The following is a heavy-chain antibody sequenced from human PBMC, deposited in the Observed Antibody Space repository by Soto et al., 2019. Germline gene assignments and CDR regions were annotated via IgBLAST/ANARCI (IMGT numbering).Heavy chain of an antibody. CDR1: GVSIDSNYC. CDR3: ARSFGWYAVDF. D-gene: IGHD6-19*01. J-gene: IGHJ4*02. CDR2: MPHSGST. V-gene: IGHV4-4*01. Sequence: QVQLQESGPGLVKPSGTLSLKPSGTLSLTCGVSGVSIDSNYCWGWVRQPPGTDLEWLGDMPHSGSTNYIPSLKSRVTLLLDKFTTKFSLRLSFVTAADTAIYCCARSFGWYAVDFWGQGILVTVSS.